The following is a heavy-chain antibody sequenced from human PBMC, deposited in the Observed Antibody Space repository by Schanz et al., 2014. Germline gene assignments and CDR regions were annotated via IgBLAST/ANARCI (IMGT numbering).Heavy chain of an antibody. CDR1: GFTFSDYA. J-gene: IGHJ4*01. V-gene: IGHV3-64*04. CDR2: ITRSGGGT. CDR3: AREQIMAAAGLVDY. D-gene: IGHD6-13*01. Sequence: GQLLESGGGLIQPGGSLRLSCTASGFTFSDYAMSWFRQAPGKGLEYVSAITRSGGGTYYSDSVKGRFTISRDNSKNTLYLQMNSLSADDTAVFYCAREQIMAAAGLVDYWGHGTLVTGSS.